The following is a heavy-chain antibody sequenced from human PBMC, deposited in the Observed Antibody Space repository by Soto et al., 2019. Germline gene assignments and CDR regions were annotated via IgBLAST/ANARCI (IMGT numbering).Heavy chain of an antibody. D-gene: IGHD2-8*01. CDR3: AREVSSFGTNHFDT. J-gene: IGHJ4*02. V-gene: IGHV4-59*01. CDR2: IYYTGTT. CDR1: GTSIRGYY. Sequence: SETPSLTCSVSGTSIRGYYWTWFRQPPGKGLEWIGYIYYTGTTKYNPSLKSRVTISVDTSKNQFSLRLNSVTAADTAVYYCAREVSSFGTNHFDTWGQGALVT.